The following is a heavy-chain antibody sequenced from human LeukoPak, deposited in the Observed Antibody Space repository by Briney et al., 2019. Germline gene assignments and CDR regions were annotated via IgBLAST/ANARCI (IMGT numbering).Heavy chain of an antibody. CDR2: ISGGGAAT. CDR3: AKGNVAAPFDY. CDR1: GFIFSSYA. V-gene: IGHV3-23*01. Sequence: GGSLRLSCAASGFIFSSYAMSWVRQAPGKGLEWISAISGGGAATYYADSVKGRFTISRDKSKNTLYLQMNSLRAEDTAVYYCAKGNVAAPFDYWGQGTLVTVSS. D-gene: IGHD2-15*01. J-gene: IGHJ4*02.